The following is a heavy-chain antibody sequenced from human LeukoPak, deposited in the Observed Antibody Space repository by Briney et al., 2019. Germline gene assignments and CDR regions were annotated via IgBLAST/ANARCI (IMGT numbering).Heavy chain of an antibody. Sequence: PGGSLRLSCAASGFSLTTYEMNWVRQAPGKGPEWVSYITYNSGTIFYADSVKGRFTISRDNAKDSLYLQMSSLRDEDTAVYYCARDSGYSYADDYWGQGTLVTVSS. CDR2: ITYNSGTI. V-gene: IGHV3-48*02. D-gene: IGHD5-18*01. CDR3: ARDSGYSYADDY. J-gene: IGHJ4*02. CDR1: GFSLTTYE.